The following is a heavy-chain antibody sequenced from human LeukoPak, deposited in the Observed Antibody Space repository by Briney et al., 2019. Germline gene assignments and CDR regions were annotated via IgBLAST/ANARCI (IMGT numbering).Heavy chain of an antibody. CDR2: ISGSGGST. CDR1: GFTFSSYA. J-gene: IGHJ4*02. CDR3: SKGALAVAGIRGVVGY. D-gene: IGHD6-19*01. V-gene: IGHV3-23*01. Sequence: GGSLRLSCAASGFTFSSYAMSWVRQAPVKGLEWVSAISGSGGSTYYADSVKGRFTISRDNSKNTLYLQMNSLRAEDTAVYYCSKGALAVAGIRGVVGYWGQGTLVTVSS.